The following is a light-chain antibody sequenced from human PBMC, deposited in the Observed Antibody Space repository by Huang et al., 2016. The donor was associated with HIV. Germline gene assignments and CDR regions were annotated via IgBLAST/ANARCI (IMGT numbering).Light chain of an antibody. CDR2: WAS. CDR1: QSVYASSTSKDY. CDR3: QQYYSSPQT. V-gene: IGKV4-1*01. J-gene: IGKJ1*01. Sequence: DIIMSQSPESLTVSLGERSTLNFRSSQSVYASSTSKDYMAWFQQKPGQPPRLLRFWASSREVGVPDRFSGSGSGTHFTLTIANLQPEDAAIYYCQQYYSSPQTFGQGTRV.